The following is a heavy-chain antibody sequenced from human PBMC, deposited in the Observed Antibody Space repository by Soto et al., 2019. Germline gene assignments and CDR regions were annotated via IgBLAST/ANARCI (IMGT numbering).Heavy chain of an antibody. J-gene: IGHJ3*02. Sequence: PGGSLRLSCAASGFIFSSYAIHWVRQAPGKGLEWVIVISYDGNNKFYADSVKGRFTISRDNSKNTVYLQMNSLRVEDTAVYYCARAEPYYYDTSARAFDIWGQGTTVTVSS. D-gene: IGHD3-22*01. CDR2: ISYDGNNK. CDR1: GFIFSSYA. CDR3: ARAEPYYYDTSARAFDI. V-gene: IGHV3-30*03.